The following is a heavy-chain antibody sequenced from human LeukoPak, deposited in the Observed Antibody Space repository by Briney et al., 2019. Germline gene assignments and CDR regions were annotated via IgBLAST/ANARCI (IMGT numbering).Heavy chain of an antibody. J-gene: IGHJ4*02. D-gene: IGHD4-17*01. CDR3: ARYYGDHYYFDY. CDR1: GFTFSDYY. V-gene: IGHV3-11*06. CDR2: ISTSSTYT. Sequence: PGGSLRLSCAASGFTFSDYYMGWIRQAPGKGLGWVSYISTSSTYTNYADSVKGRFIISRDNAKNSLYLQMNSLRAEDTAVYYCARYYGDHYYFDYWGQGTLVTVSS.